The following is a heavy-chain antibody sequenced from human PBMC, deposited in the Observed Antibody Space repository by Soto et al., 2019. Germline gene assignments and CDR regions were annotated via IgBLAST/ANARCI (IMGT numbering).Heavy chain of an antibody. J-gene: IGHJ3*02. CDR2: ISSSGNTI. CDR1: GFIFSSYN. Sequence: GGSLRLSCAASGFIFSSYNLNWVRQAAGKGLEWVSYISSSGNTIYYSDSVKGRFTFSRDNGKNSLFLQTNSLREEDTAVYYCARDRGVGTPDSFDIWGQGTMVTVSS. V-gene: IGHV3-48*02. D-gene: IGHD3-3*01. CDR3: ARDRGVGTPDSFDI.